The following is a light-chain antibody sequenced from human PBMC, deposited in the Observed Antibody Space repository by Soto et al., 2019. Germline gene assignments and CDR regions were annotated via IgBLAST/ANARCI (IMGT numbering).Light chain of an antibody. V-gene: IGKV3-20*01. CDR2: GAS. J-gene: IGKJ1*01. CDR3: QQYGSSPRT. Sequence: ENLLSQSPGPLSLSPGERVTLSCRARQSVSSSYFAWQQQQPGQAPRLLICGASRSATGLPDRISGSGSGTDFPLTISRLEPEDVAVYHCQQYGSSPRTFGQGTKVDIK. CDR1: QSVSSSY.